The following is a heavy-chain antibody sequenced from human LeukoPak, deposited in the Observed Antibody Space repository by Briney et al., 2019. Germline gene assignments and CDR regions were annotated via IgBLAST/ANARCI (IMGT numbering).Heavy chain of an antibody. CDR2: IYYSGST. D-gene: IGHD6-19*01. J-gene: IGHJ3*02. V-gene: IGHV4-59*01. Sequence: SETLSLTCTVSGGSISSYYWSWIRQPPVKGLEWIGYIYYSGSTNYNPSLKSRVTISVDTSKNQFSLKLSSVTAADTAVYYCARSSGWSLDAFDIWGQGTMVTVSS. CDR1: GGSISSYY. CDR3: ARSSGWSLDAFDI.